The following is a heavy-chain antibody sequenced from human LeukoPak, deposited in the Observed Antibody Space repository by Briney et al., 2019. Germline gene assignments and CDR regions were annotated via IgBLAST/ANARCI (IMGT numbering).Heavy chain of an antibody. J-gene: IGHJ5*02. CDR2: IYTSGST. Sequence: PSETLSLTCTVSGGSISSYYWSWIRQPAGKGLEWIGRIYTSGSTNYNPSLKSRVTMSVDTSKNQFSLKLSSVTAADTAVYYCARRQTYDILTGYYNVALGEFDPWGQGTLVTVSS. D-gene: IGHD3-9*01. CDR3: ARRQTYDILTGYYNVALGEFDP. V-gene: IGHV4-4*07. CDR1: GGSISSYY.